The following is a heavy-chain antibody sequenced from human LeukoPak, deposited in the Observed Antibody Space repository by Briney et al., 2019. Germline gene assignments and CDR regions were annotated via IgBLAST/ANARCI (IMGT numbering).Heavy chain of an antibody. Sequence: GGSLRLSCAASGFTFRSYAMSWVRRAPGKGLEWVSAISGSGGNTNYADSVKGRFTISRDNSKNTLFPQMNRLRAEDTAVYYCAKEPYDSSGYYFDYWGQGPWSSSPQ. J-gene: IGHJ4*02. D-gene: IGHD3-22*01. CDR1: GFTFRSYA. V-gene: IGHV3-23*01. CDR2: ISGSGGNT. CDR3: AKEPYDSSGYYFDY.